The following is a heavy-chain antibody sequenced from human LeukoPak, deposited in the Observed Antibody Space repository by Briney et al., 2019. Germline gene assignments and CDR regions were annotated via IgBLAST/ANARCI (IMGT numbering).Heavy chain of an antibody. CDR2: IIPILGIA. CDR3: ARDGDGYNERFDY. J-gene: IGHJ4*02. D-gene: IGHD5-24*01. V-gene: IGHV1-69*04. CDR1: GGTFSSYA. Sequence: SVKVSCKASGGTFSSYAISWVRQAPGQGLEWMGRIIPILGIANYAQKFQGRVTITADKSTSTAYMELSSLRSEDTAVYYCARDGDGYNERFDYWGQGTLVTVSS.